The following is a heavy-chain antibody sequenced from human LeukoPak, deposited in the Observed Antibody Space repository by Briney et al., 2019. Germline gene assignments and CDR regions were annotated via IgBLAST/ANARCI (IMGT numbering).Heavy chain of an antibody. CDR3: AKRGYYDSSGSMTFDY. CDR2: ISGSGGST. CDR1: GFTFSSYA. V-gene: IGHV3-23*01. Sequence: GGSLRLSCAASGFTFSSYAMSWVRQAPGKGLEWVSAISGSGGSTYYAVSVKGRFTISRDNSKNTLYLQMNSLRAEDTAVYYCAKRGYYDSSGSMTFDYWGQGTLVTVSS. D-gene: IGHD3-22*01. J-gene: IGHJ4*02.